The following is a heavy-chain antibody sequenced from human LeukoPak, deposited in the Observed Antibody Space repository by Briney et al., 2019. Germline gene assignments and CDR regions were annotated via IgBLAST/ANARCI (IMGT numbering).Heavy chain of an antibody. CDR3: ARSYYGSGSSRPHYYYYGMDV. D-gene: IGHD3-10*01. Sequence: DSVKVSCKASGYTFTSYDINWVRQATGQGLEWMGWMNPNSGNTGYAQKFQGRVTMTRNTSISTAYMELSSLRSEDTAVYYCARSYYGSGSSRPHYYYYGMDVWGQGTTVTVSS. V-gene: IGHV1-8*01. J-gene: IGHJ6*02. CDR2: MNPNSGNT. CDR1: GYTFTSYD.